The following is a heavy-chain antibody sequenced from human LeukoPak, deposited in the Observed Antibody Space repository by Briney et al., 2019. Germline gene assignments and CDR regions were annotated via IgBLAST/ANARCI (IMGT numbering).Heavy chain of an antibody. CDR1: GYSFTSYW. CDR3: ARAGIAARPYYYYYYMDV. V-gene: IGHV5-51*01. CDR2: IYPGDSDT. D-gene: IGHD6-6*01. Sequence: GESLQISFKGSGYSFTSYWIGWGRRMPGKGLEWMGIIYPGDSDTRYSPSFQGQVTISADKSISTAYLQWSSLKASDTAMYYCARAGIAARPYYYYYYMDVWGKGTTVTVSS. J-gene: IGHJ6*03.